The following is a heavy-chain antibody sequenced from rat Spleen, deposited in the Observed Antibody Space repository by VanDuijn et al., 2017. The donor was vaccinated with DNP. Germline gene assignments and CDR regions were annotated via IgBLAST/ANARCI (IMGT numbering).Heavy chain of an antibody. CDR3: TSHHTTGDFDY. Sequence: EVHLVVSGGGLVQPGRSLKLSCAVSGLTFSDYYMAWVRQAPTKGLEWVASVSYDGFSTYYRDSVKDRFTISRDNAKSNHYLQMDSLRSEDTATYYCTSHHTTGDFDYWGQGVMVTVSS. V-gene: IGHV5-20*01. J-gene: IGHJ2*01. CDR1: GLTFSDYY. CDR2: VSYDGFST. D-gene: IGHD1-7*01.